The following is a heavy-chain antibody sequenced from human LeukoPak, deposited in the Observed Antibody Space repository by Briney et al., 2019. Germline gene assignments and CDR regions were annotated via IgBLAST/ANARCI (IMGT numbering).Heavy chain of an antibody. V-gene: IGHV3-11*01. Sequence: GGSLRLSCAASGFTFSDYYMSWIRQAPGKGLEWVSYISSSGSTIYYADSVKGRFTISRDDAKTSVYLQMNSLRDEDTAIYYCARDNIWAFNIWGQGTMVTVAS. J-gene: IGHJ3*02. CDR1: GFTFSDYY. D-gene: IGHD2/OR15-2a*01. CDR3: ARDNIWAFNI. CDR2: ISSSGSTI.